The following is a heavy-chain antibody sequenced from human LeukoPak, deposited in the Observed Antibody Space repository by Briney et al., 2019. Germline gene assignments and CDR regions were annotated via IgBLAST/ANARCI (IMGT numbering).Heavy chain of an antibody. CDR2: VDPEDGET. Sequence: GASVKISCKVSGYTFTDYYMHWLQQAPGKGLEWMGLVDPEDGETIYAEKFQGRVTITADTSTDTAYMELSSLRSEDTAVYYCATVARSSITIFGVALLHWGQGTLVTVSS. CDR3: ATVARSSITIFGVALLH. D-gene: IGHD3-3*01. J-gene: IGHJ4*02. V-gene: IGHV1-69-2*01. CDR1: GYTFTDYY.